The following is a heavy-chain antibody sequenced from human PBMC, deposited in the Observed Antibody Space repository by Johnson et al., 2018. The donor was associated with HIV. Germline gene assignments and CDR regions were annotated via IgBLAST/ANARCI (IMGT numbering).Heavy chain of an antibody. CDR2: IKQDGSEK. CDR3: ARELGSSWYGAFDI. Sequence: EVQLVESGGGLVQPGGSLRLSCAASGFTFSSYWMSWVRQAPGKGLEWVANIKQDGSEKYYVDSVKGRFTISRDNAKNTLHLQMNSLKTEDTALYYCARELGSSWYGAFDIWGQGTMVTVSS. J-gene: IGHJ3*02. V-gene: IGHV3-7*03. CDR1: GFTFSSYW. D-gene: IGHD6-13*01.